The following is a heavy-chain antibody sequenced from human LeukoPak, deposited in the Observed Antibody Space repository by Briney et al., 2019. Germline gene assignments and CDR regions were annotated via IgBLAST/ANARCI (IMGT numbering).Heavy chain of an antibody. J-gene: IGHJ4*02. D-gene: IGHD1-26*01. CDR1: DFSISSAHY. Sequence: SETLSLTCGASDFSISSAHYWGWIRQPPGKGLEWIGSFYHGGDTYYNPSLKSRVTISVDTPKNQFSLKLRSVTAADTAVYYCAGGIVGVHAYWGQGILVTVSS. V-gene: IGHV4-38-2*01. CDR3: AGGIVGVHAY. CDR2: FYHGGDT.